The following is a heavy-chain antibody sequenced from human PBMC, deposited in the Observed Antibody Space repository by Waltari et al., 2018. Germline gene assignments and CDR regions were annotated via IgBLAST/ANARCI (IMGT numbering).Heavy chain of an antibody. CDR2: INPNSGGT. J-gene: IGHJ5*02. CDR1: GYTFTGYY. V-gene: IGHV1-2*02. D-gene: IGHD2-15*01. Sequence: QVQLVQSGAEVKKPGASVKVSCKASGYTFTGYYMHWVRQAPGQGLEWMGWINPNSGGTNYAQEFQGRVTMTRDTSISTAYMELSRLRSDDTAVYYCARDLGDVVVVAATFWFDPWGQGTLVTVSS. CDR3: ARDLGDVVVVAATFWFDP.